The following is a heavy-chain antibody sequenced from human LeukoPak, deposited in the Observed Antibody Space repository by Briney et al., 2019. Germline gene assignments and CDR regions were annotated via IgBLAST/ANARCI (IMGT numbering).Heavy chain of an antibody. D-gene: IGHD2-15*01. CDR2: IWSDGSNK. CDR1: GFTFSSYG. CDR3: ARRYCSGGSCYSFRGDWFDP. V-gene: IGHV3-33*01. Sequence: GGSLRLSCAASGFTFSSYGMHWVRQAPGKGLEWVAVIWSDGSNKYYADSVKGRFTISRDNSKKTVYLQMNSLRAEDTAVYYCARRYCSGGSCYSFRGDWFDPWGQGTLVTVSS. J-gene: IGHJ5*02.